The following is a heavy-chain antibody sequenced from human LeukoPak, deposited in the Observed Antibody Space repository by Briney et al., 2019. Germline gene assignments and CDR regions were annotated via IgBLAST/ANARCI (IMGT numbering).Heavy chain of an antibody. Sequence: QSGGSLRLSCAASGFTFSSYGMHWVRQAPGKGLEWVAFIRYDGSNKYYADSVKGRFTISRDNSKNTLYLQMNSLRAEDTAVYYCAKPPVVPVWELRDPLVDYFDYWGQGTLVTVSS. CDR2: IRYDGSNK. V-gene: IGHV3-30*02. CDR3: AKPPVVPVWELRDPLVDYFDY. J-gene: IGHJ4*02. D-gene: IGHD1-26*01. CDR1: GFTFSSYG.